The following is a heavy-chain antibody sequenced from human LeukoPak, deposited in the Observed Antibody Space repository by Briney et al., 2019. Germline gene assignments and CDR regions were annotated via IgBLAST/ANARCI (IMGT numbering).Heavy chain of an antibody. V-gene: IGHV3-21*01. Sequence: GGSLRLSCTASGFTFSTYNMNWVRQAPGKGLEWVSSISTSSNYIYYADSVKGRFTISRDNAKNSLYLQMNSLRVEDTDVYYSARDVGASAPDAFDIWGEGTMVTVSS. CDR2: ISTSSNYI. D-gene: IGHD1-26*01. CDR3: ARDVGASAPDAFDI. J-gene: IGHJ3*02. CDR1: GFTFSTYN.